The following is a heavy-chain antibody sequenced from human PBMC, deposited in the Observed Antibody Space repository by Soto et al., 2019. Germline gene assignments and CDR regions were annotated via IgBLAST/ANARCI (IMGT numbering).Heavy chain of an antibody. V-gene: IGHV3-23*01. Sequence: GGPLRHPWGVSGFTFVDLAMRWVRKAQGKGLEWVSGIDDSGGNTYYADSMKGRFSISRDNSKNTLYLQMNGLRVEDTAVYYCAKDVYRSATMPCFDTWGQGTLVTV. CDR1: GFTFVDLA. CDR3: AKDVYRSATMPCFDT. J-gene: IGHJ5*02. D-gene: IGHD2-2*01. CDR2: IDDSGGNT.